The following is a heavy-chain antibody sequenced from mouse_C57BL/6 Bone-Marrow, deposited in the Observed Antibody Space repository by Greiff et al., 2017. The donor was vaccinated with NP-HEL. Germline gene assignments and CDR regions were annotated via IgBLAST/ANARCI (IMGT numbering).Heavy chain of an antibody. V-gene: IGHV3-6*01. CDR3: ARWGGFDY. CDR1: GYSITSGYY. J-gene: IGHJ2*01. Sequence: EVQLQESGPGLVKPSQSLSLTCSVTGYSITSGYYWNWIRQFPGNKLEWMGYISYDGSNNYNPSLKNRISITRDTSKNQFFLKLNSVTTEDTATYYCARWGGFDYWGQGTTLTVSS. CDR2: ISYDGSN.